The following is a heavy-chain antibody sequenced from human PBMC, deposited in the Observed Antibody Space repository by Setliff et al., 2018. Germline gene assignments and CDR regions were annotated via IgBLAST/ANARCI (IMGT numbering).Heavy chain of an antibody. CDR2: IHYGGGHI. V-gene: IGHV3-30*02. Sequence: PGGSLRLSWATSGFAFSTSAMHWLRQSPDNRLEWLTYIHYGGGHIQYADSVKGRFTVSRDNAMDTLFLQMNGLTTDDTAKYFCAKDRWGYADPWGQGTLVTVS. D-gene: IGHD2-2*01. J-gene: IGHJ5*02. CDR3: AKDRWGYADP. CDR1: GFAFSTSA.